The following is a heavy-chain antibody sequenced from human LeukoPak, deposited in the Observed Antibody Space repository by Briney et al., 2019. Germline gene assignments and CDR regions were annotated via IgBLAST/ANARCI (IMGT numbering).Heavy chain of an antibody. CDR1: GGTFSSYA. D-gene: IGHD6-13*01. V-gene: IGHV1-69*05. CDR2: IIPIFGTA. Sequence: RASVKVSCKASGGTFSSYAISWVRQAPGQGLEWMGGIIPIFGTANYAQKFQGRVTITTDEPTSTAYMELSSLRSEDTAVYYCASSAAGTAGYYYMDVWGKGTTVTVSS. CDR3: ASSAAGTAGYYYMDV. J-gene: IGHJ6*03.